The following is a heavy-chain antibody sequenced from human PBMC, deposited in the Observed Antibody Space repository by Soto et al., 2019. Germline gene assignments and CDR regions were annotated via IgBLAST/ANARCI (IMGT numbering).Heavy chain of an antibody. Sequence: QERLVQSGAEVRKPGSSVKVSGKVPGGTSTGYAINWVRQAPGQGLEWMGGIVPMFGTSKYAQKFQGRVTITADTSTNIAYMELRSLRSEDTAVYYCNRGSEYDFWSGYLWGQGTLVSVSS. D-gene: IGHD3-3*01. CDR3: NRGSEYDFWSGYL. CDR2: IVPMFGTS. CDR1: GGTSTGYA. J-gene: IGHJ4*02. V-gene: IGHV1-69*06.